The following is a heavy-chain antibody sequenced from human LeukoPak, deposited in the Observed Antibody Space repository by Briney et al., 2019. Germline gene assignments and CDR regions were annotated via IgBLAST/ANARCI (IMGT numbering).Heavy chain of an antibody. Sequence: PGGSPRLSCAASGFTFSSAWMSWVRQAPGKGLEWVGRIKSKTDGGTTDYAAPVKGRFTISRDDSKNTLYLQMNSLKTEDTAVYYCTTELYSNYGSYWGQGTLVTVSS. V-gene: IGHV3-15*01. CDR1: GFTFSSAW. D-gene: IGHD4-11*01. CDR3: TTELYSNYGSY. J-gene: IGHJ4*02. CDR2: IKSKTDGGTT.